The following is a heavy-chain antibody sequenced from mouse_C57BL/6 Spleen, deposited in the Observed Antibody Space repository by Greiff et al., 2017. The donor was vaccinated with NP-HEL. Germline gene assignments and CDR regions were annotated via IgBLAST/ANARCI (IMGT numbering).Heavy chain of an antibody. CDR2: IDPSDSYT. CDR1: GYTFTSYW. CDR3: ARGVFDY. Sequence: QVHVKQPGAELVKPGASVKLSCKASGYTFTSYWMQWVKQRPGQGLEWIGEIDPSDSYTNYNQKFKGKATLTVDTSSSTAYMQLSSLTSEDSAVYYCARGVFDYWGQGTTLTVSS. V-gene: IGHV1-50*01. J-gene: IGHJ2*01.